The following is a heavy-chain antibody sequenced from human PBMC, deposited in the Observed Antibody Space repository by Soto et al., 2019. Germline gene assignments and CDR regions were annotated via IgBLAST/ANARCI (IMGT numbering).Heavy chain of an antibody. D-gene: IGHD6-19*01. J-gene: IGHJ4*02. CDR3: GRGLGGGWYYFDY. Sequence: ASVKVSCKASGGTFSSYAIGWVRQAPGQGLEWMGWITVNSGNTNYPQKFQGRVTMTTDTSTSTAYMELRSLTSDDTAVYYCGRGLGGGWYYFDYWGPGTLVTVSS. V-gene: IGHV1-18*01. CDR2: ITVNSGNT. CDR1: GGTFSSYA.